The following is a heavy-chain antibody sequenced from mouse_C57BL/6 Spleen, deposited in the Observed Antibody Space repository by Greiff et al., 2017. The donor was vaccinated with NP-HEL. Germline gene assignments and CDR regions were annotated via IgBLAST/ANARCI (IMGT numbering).Heavy chain of an antibody. V-gene: IGHV1-82*01. Sequence: VQLQQSGPELVKPGASVKISCKASGYAFSSSWMNWVKQRPGKGLEWIGRIYPGDGDTNYNGKFKGKATLTADKSSSTAYMQLSSLTSEDSAVYFCANYGNYRYFDVWGTGTTVTVSS. CDR2: IYPGDGDT. D-gene: IGHD2-1*01. CDR3: ANYGNYRYFDV. J-gene: IGHJ1*03. CDR1: GYAFSSSW.